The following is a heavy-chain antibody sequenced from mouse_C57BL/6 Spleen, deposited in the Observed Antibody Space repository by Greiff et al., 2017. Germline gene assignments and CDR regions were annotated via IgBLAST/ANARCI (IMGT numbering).Heavy chain of an antibody. D-gene: IGHD1-1*01. CDR2: ISSGSSTI. V-gene: IGHV5-17*01. CDR1: GFTFSDYG. Sequence: EVHLVESGGGLVKPGGSLKLSCAASGFTFSDYGMHWVRQAPEKGLEWVAYISSGSSTIYYADTVKGRFTISSDNAKNTLFLQMTSLRSEDTAMYYCARSGNYYGSFDYWGQGTTLTVSS. CDR3: ARSGNYYGSFDY. J-gene: IGHJ2*01.